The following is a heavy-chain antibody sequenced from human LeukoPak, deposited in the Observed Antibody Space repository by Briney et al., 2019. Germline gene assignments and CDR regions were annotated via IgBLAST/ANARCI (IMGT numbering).Heavy chain of an antibody. J-gene: IGHJ4*02. D-gene: IGHD6-19*01. CDR3: ARTSSGWYYFDY. CDR2: INSDGSST. V-gene: IGHV3-74*01. CDR1: GFTFSSYW. Sequence: GGSLRLSCAVSGFTFSSYWMHWVRQAPGKGLVWVSRINSDGSSTSYADSVKGRFTISRDNAKNTLYLQMNSLRAEDTAVYYCARTSSGWYYFDYWGQGTLVTVSS.